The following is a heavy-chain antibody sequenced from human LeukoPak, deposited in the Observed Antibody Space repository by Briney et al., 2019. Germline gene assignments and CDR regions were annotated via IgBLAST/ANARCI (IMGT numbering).Heavy chain of an antibody. CDR3: ARVYYSSSYDYWYFDL. V-gene: IGHV4-59*01. Sequence: SETLSLTCTVSGGSISSYYWSWIRQPPGKGLEWIGYIYYSGSTNYNRSLKSRVTISVDTSKNQFSLKLSSVTAADTAVYYCARVYYSSSYDYWYFDLWGRGTLVTVSS. J-gene: IGHJ2*01. D-gene: IGHD6-13*01. CDR1: GGSISSYY. CDR2: IYYSGST.